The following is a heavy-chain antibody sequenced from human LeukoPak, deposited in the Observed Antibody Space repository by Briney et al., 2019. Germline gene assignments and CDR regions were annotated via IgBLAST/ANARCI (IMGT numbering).Heavy chain of an antibody. J-gene: IGHJ4*02. CDR2: IYYSGST. CDR3: ARGLWIGATEVFDY. Sequence: SETLSLTCTVSGNSISSYYWNWIRQPPGQGLEWIGYIYYSGSTNYNPSLKSRVTISVDTSKDQFSLKLSSVTAADTAVYYCARGLWIGATEVFDYWGQGTLVTVSS. CDR1: GNSISSYY. V-gene: IGHV4-59*08. D-gene: IGHD3-10*01.